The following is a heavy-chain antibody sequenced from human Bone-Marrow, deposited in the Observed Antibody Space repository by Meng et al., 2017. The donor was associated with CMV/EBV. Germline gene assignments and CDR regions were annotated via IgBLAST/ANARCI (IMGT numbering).Heavy chain of an antibody. J-gene: IGHJ6*02. D-gene: IGHD3-3*01. Sequence: GGSLRLSCKGSGYSFTSYWIGWVRQMPGKGLEWMGIIYPGDSDTRYSPSFQGQVTISADKSISTAYLQWSSLKASDTAMYYCARTASNYDFWSGYYIYYYYGMDVWGQASTVTVSS. V-gene: IGHV5-51*01. CDR3: ARTASNYDFWSGYYIYYYYGMDV. CDR1: GYSFTSYW. CDR2: IYPGDSDT.